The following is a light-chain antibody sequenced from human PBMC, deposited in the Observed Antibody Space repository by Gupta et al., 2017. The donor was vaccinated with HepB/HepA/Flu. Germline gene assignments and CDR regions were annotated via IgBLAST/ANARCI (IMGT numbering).Light chain of an antibody. CDR2: WAS. J-gene: IGKJ4*01. CDR1: QSVLYSSNNKNY. Sequence: DIVMTQSPDSLAVSLGERATINCKSSQSVLYSSNNKNYLAWYQQKPGQPPKLLIYWASTREFGVPDRFSGSGSGTXFTLTIXRLQAEDVAVYYCQQDDSRPLTFGXGTKVEIK. V-gene: IGKV4-1*01. CDR3: QQDDSRPLT.